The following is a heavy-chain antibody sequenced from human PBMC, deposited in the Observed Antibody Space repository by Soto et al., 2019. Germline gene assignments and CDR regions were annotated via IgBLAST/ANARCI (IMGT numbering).Heavy chain of an antibody. Sequence: GGSLRLSCAASGFTFSSYGMHWVRQAPGKGLEWVAVISYDGSNKYYADSVKGRFTISRDNSKNTLYLQMNSLRAEDTAVYYCAKDIDDYGDYRDAFDIWGQGTMVTVSS. J-gene: IGHJ3*02. V-gene: IGHV3-30*18. CDR2: ISYDGSNK. CDR1: GFTFSSYG. CDR3: AKDIDDYGDYRDAFDI. D-gene: IGHD4-17*01.